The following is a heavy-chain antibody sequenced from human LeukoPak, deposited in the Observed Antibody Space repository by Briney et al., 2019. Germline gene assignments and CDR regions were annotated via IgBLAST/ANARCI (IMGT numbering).Heavy chain of an antibody. V-gene: IGHV3-73*01. CDR2: VRSKANNYAT. Sequence: GGSLRLSCVASGFIFSGSAMHWVRQTSGKGLEWVGRVRSKANNYATAYAASVKGRFTISRDDSKNTAYLQMNSLKTEDTAVYYCTSSLGPVRFLEWLGDAFDIWGQGTMVTVSS. CDR3: TSSLGPVRFLEWLGDAFDI. J-gene: IGHJ3*02. CDR1: GFIFSGSA. D-gene: IGHD3-3*01.